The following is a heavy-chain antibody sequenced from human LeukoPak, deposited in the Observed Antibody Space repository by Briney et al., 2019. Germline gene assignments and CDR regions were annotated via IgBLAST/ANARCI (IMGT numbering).Heavy chain of an antibody. J-gene: IGHJ4*02. CDR1: GCTFSSYW. CDR3: AKTYYYSSGNF. D-gene: IGHD3-10*01. Sequence: GGSLRLSCAASGCTFSSYWMSWVRQAPGKGLEWVANIKQDGGEKYYVDSVKGRFTISRDNAQNSLYLQMNSLRAEDTAKYYCAKTYYYSSGNFWGQGTLVTVSS. CDR2: IKQDGGEK. V-gene: IGHV3-7*01.